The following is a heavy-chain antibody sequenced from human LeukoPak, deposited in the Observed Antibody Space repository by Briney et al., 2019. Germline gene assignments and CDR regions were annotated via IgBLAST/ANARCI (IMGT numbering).Heavy chain of an antibody. CDR3: ARLVVTAASYWYFDL. Sequence: SETLSLTCTVSGGSISSYYWSWIRQPPGKGLEWIGYIYYSGSTNYNPSLKSRVTISVDTSNNQFSLKLRSVPAADTAVYYCARLVVTAASYWYFDLWGRGTLVTVSS. V-gene: IGHV4-59*08. J-gene: IGHJ2*01. CDR1: GGSISSYY. CDR2: IYYSGST. D-gene: IGHD2-21*02.